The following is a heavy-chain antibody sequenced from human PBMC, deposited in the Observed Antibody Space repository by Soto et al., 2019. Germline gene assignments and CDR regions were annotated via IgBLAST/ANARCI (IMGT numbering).Heavy chain of an antibody. J-gene: IGHJ4*02. CDR1: GFNFQNYA. D-gene: IGHD3-16*01. CDR2: INWSTGTT. Sequence: EVQLVESGGGLVLPGRSLTLSCVASGFNFQNYAMKWVRQVPGKGLEWVSGINWSTGTTGYADTVKGRFLLSRDNAGNSLYLDMNSLRVEDTAFYYCTIKDYDSGGSDSWGPGTLVTVSS. V-gene: IGHV3-9*01. CDR3: TIKDYDSGGSDS.